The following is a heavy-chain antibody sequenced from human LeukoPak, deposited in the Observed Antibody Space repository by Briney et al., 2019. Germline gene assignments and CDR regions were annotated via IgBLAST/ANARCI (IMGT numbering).Heavy chain of an antibody. V-gene: IGHV3-30*07. J-gene: IGHJ4*02. CDR1: GFTFSSYA. Sequence: PGGSLRLSCAASGFTFSSYAMHWVRQAPGKGLEWLAVISYDGTNKYYADSVKDRFTISRDNAKNSLYLQMNSLRAEDTAVYYCAGFVDTVAWGQGTLVTVSS. CDR2: ISYDGTNK. CDR3: AGFVDTVA. D-gene: IGHD5-18*01.